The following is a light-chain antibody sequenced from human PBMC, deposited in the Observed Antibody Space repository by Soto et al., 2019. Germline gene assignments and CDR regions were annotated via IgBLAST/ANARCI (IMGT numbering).Light chain of an antibody. CDR2: GAS. Sequence: EIVMTQSRATLSVSPGERATLSCRASQSISSNLAWYQQKPGQAPRLLIYGASTRATGIPATFSGSGSGTEFTLTLSSLQSEDFAVYYCQQYNNWPFTFGPGTKVDIK. J-gene: IGKJ3*01. CDR1: QSISSN. V-gene: IGKV3-15*01. CDR3: QQYNNWPFT.